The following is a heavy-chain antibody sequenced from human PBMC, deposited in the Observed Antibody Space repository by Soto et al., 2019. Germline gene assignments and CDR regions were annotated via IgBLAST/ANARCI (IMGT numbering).Heavy chain of an antibody. J-gene: IGHJ6*02. V-gene: IGHV4-34*01. D-gene: IGHD3-10*01. CDR3: ARDRRVRSYYYYYGMDV. CDR2: INHSGST. Sequence: SETLSLTCAVYGESFIGYYWSWIRQPPGKGLEWIGEINHSGSTNYNPSLKSRVTISVDTSKYQFSLQLSSVTAADTAVYYCARDRRVRSYYYYYGMDVWGQGTTVT. CDR1: GESFIGYY.